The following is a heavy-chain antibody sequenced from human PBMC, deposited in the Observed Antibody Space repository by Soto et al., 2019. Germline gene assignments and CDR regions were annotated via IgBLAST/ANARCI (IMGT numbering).Heavy chain of an antibody. D-gene: IGHD2-2*01. CDR1: GGSISSGGYS. CDR2: IYHSGST. Sequence: QLQLQESGSGLVKPSQTLSLTCAVSGGSISSGGYSWSWIRQPPGRGPEWIGYIYHSGSTYYNPAPXSXITTSVDRSKNQSSLKLSSVTAADTAVYYCARVPDRWGQGTLVTVSS. CDR3: ARVPDR. J-gene: IGHJ5*02. V-gene: IGHV4-30-2*01.